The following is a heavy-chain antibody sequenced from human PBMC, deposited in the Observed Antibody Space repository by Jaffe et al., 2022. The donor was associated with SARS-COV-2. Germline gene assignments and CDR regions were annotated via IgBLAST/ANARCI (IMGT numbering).Heavy chain of an antibody. CDR3: ARIYCSTPTCSLSPKYYYYGMDV. J-gene: IGHJ6*02. Sequence: EVQLVESGGGLVQPGGSLRLSCAASGFTFSSYSINWVRQAPGKGLEWVSYISSSSVTIYYADSVKGRFTISRDNAKNSLYLQMNSLRDEDTAVYYCARIYCSTPTCSLSPKYYYYGMDVWGQGTTVTVSS. CDR1: GFTFSSYS. V-gene: IGHV3-48*02. CDR2: ISSSSVTI. D-gene: IGHD2-2*01.